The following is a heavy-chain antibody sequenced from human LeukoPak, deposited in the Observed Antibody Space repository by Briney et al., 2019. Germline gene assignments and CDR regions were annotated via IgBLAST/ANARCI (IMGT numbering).Heavy chain of an antibody. CDR3: ARGLPAYCSSTSCYANDY. CDR1: GGSFSGYY. CDR2: VNHSGST. J-gene: IGHJ4*02. V-gene: IGHV4-34*01. Sequence: SETLSLTCAVYGGSFSGYYWSWIRQPPGKGPEWIGEVNHSGSTNYNPSLKSRVTISVDTSKNQFSLKLSSVTAADTAVYYCARGLPAYCSSTSCYANDYWGQGTLVTVSS. D-gene: IGHD2-2*01.